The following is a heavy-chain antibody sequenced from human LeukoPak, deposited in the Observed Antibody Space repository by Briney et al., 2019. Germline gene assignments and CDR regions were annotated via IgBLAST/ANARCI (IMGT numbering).Heavy chain of an antibody. Sequence: GGSLRLSCAASDFTFSSYWMSWVRQAPGKGLEWVANINQDGSDKRYMDSVRGRFTISRDNAKNSLSLHMDSLRAEDTAVYYCARVGYNWDDDGVDYWGQGTLVTVSS. CDR1: DFTFSSYW. CDR3: ARVGYNWDDDGVDY. CDR2: INQDGSDK. D-gene: IGHD1-1*01. J-gene: IGHJ4*02. V-gene: IGHV3-7*01.